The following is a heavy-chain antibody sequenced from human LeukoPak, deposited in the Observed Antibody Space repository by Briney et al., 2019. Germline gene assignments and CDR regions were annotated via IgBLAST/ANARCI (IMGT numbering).Heavy chain of an antibody. CDR1: GDSINSYY. V-gene: IGHV4-59*01. CDR2: IYFSGNT. D-gene: IGHD3-9*01. J-gene: IGHJ6*02. Sequence: NTSETLSLTCTVSGDSINSYYWGSVRQPPGKGLEWIGYIYFSGNTKYNPSLENRVTISVDRSKNQFYLTLRSVTAADTAVYFCARDLNHGFNYYYYGLEVWGQGTTVTVSS. CDR3: ARDLNHGFNYYYYGLEV.